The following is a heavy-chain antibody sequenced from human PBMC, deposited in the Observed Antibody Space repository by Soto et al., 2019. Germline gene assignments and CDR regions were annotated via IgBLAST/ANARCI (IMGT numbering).Heavy chain of an antibody. CDR1: GLTFSTHT. Sequence: EVQLVESGGGLVKPGGSLKLSCVASGLTFSTHTMNWVRQAPGKWLEWVASINSGSRYIYYEDPVKGRFTISRDNAKNSLYLQMNNRRVEDTAVYYCAGDESGSYWGAGDFWGQGTLVTVSS. D-gene: IGHD1-26*01. V-gene: IGHV3-21*01. J-gene: IGHJ4*02. CDR3: AGDESGSYWGAGDF. CDR2: INSGSRYI.